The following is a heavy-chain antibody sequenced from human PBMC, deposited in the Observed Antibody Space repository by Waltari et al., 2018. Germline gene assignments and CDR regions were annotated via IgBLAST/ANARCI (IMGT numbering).Heavy chain of an antibody. CDR2: ISSGSTYI. CDR1: GFTFSGHS. CDR3: ARANSRHTQEYHGMDV. D-gene: IGHD6-6*01. V-gene: IGHV3-21*02. J-gene: IGHJ6*02. Sequence: EVQLVESGGGLVKPGGSLRLSCEASGFTFSGHSMNWVRQAPGKGLEWVSSISSGSTYIFYSDLVKGRFFISRDNANNSLYLQMNSLTAEDTAVYYCARANSRHTQEYHGMDVWGQGTTITVSS.